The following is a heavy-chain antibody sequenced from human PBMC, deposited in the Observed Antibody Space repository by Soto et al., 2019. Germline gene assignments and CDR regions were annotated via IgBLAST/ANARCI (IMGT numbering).Heavy chain of an antibody. V-gene: IGHV4-59*08. CDR2: IYYSGST. CDR1: GGSISSYY. Sequence: TSETLSLTCTVSGGSISSYYWSWIRQPPGKGLEWIGYIYYSGSTNYNPSLKSRVTISVDTSKNQFSLKLSSVTAADTAVYYCARRGVATYYYYYMDVWGKGTTVTVSS. J-gene: IGHJ6*03. D-gene: IGHD5-12*01. CDR3: ARRGVATYYYYYMDV.